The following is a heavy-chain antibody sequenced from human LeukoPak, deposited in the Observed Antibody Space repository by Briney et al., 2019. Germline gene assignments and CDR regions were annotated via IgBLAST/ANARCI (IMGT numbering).Heavy chain of an antibody. V-gene: IGHV3-33*06. CDR1: GFTFSSYG. CDR2: IWYDGSNR. CDR3: VKSPSDGLDV. Sequence: GGSLRLSCAASGFTFSSYGMHWVRQAPGKGLEWVAVIWYDGSNRYYADSVKGRFTISRDNSKNTLYLQMSSLRAEDTALYYCVKSPSDGLDVWGQGATVTVSS. J-gene: IGHJ6*02.